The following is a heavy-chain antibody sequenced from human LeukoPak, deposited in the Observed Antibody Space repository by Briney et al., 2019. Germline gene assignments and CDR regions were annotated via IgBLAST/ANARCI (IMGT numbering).Heavy chain of an antibody. D-gene: IGHD3-22*01. Sequence: GGSLRLSCAASGFTFSSYAMSWVRQAPGKGLEWVSGISWNSGSIGYADSVKGRFTISRDNAKNSLYLQMNSLRAEDTALYYCAKDQAYYYDSSGPKGPIDYWGQGTLVTVSS. V-gene: IGHV3-9*01. CDR1: GFTFSSYA. CDR2: ISWNSGSI. J-gene: IGHJ4*02. CDR3: AKDQAYYYDSSGPKGPIDY.